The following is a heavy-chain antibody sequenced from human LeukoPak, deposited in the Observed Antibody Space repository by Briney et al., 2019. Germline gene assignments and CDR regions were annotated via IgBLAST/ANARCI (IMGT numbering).Heavy chain of an antibody. CDR1: GFTFSSYA. CDR2: ISYDGSNK. J-gene: IGHJ4*02. Sequence: GGSLRLSYAASGFTFSSYAMHWVRQAPGKGLEWVAVISYDGSNKYYADSVKGRFTISRDNSKNTLYLQMNSLRAEDTAVYYCASPFYYGSGSYYFDYWGQGTLVTVSS. V-gene: IGHV3-30-3*01. CDR3: ASPFYYGSGSYYFDY. D-gene: IGHD3-10*01.